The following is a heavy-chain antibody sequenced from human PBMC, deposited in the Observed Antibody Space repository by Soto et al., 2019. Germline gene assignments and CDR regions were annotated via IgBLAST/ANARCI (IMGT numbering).Heavy chain of an antibody. J-gene: IGHJ4*02. V-gene: IGHV3-11*05. CDR3: SSGGGGGVFDH. Sequence: QVQLVESGGGLVKSGGSLRLSCATSGFTFSDHYMSWIRQAPGKGLEFISYISPGGRYTNYGDSVKGRFTISRDNAKNSLFLKVNTLRDEDTSVDYGSSGGGGGVFDHWGQGTSVTVSS. CDR2: ISPGGRYT. D-gene: IGHD2-21*01. CDR1: GFTFSDHY.